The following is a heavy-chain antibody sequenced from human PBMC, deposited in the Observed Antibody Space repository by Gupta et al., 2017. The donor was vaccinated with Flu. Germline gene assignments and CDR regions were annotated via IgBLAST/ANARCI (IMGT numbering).Heavy chain of an antibody. V-gene: IGHV3-23*01. J-gene: IGHJ3*02. Sequence: EVQLLESGGGLVQPGGSLRLSCAASGFTFSSYAMSWVRQAPGKGLEWVSAISGSGGSTYYADSVKGRFTTSRDNSKNTLYLQMNSLRAEDTAVYYCAKDPPGIAVVPDAFDIWGQGTMVTVSS. CDR1: GFTFSSYA. CDR3: AKDPPGIAVVPDAFDI. CDR2: ISGSGGST. D-gene: IGHD6-19*01.